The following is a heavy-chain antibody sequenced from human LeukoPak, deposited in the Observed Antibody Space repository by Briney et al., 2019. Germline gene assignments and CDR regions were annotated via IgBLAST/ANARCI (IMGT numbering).Heavy chain of an antibody. CDR2: IKQDGSEK. Sequence: QPGGSWRLSCAASGLTFISYWMSWVRKAPGKGREGVANIKQDGSEKYYVDSVKGRFTISRDNAKNSLYLRMNSLRAEDTAVYYCATMGYYYYYYMDVWGKGTTVTVSS. V-gene: IGHV3-7*01. J-gene: IGHJ6*03. CDR3: ATMGYYYYYYMDV. CDR1: GLTFISYW. D-gene: IGHD3-10*01.